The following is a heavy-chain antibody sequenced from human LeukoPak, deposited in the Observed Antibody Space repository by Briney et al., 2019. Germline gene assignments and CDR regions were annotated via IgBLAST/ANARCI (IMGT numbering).Heavy chain of an antibody. Sequence: SVKVSCKASGGTFSSYAISWVRQAPGQGLEWMGRIIPILGIANYAQKFQGRVTITADKSTSTAYMELSSLRSEGTAVYYCARRRSRDGYNWEGYWGQGTLVTVSS. D-gene: IGHD5-24*01. CDR1: GGTFSSYA. J-gene: IGHJ4*02. CDR3: ARRRSRDGYNWEGY. CDR2: IIPILGIA. V-gene: IGHV1-69*04.